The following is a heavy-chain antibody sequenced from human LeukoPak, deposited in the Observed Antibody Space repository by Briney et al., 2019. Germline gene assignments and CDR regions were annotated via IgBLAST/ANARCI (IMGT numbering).Heavy chain of an antibody. CDR2: ITAYNGNT. Sequence: ASVKVSCKASGYIFSSYGISWVRQAPGQGLEWMGWITAYNGNTDYAQKLQGRVTMTTDTSTSTAYVELRSLRSDDTAVYYCARDLAAAGTALDYWGQGTLVTVSS. CDR3: ARDLAAAGTALDY. D-gene: IGHD6-13*01. CDR1: GYIFSSYG. V-gene: IGHV1-18*01. J-gene: IGHJ4*02.